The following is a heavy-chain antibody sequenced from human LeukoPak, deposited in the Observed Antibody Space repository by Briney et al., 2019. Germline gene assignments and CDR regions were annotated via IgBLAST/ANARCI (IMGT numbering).Heavy chain of an antibody. Sequence: PGGSLRLSCAAPGFSFDDYAIHWVRQAPGKGLEWVSVISGSGDSTYYAASVEGRCTISRDNSKDALYLQMNSLRAEDTAVYYCARVGYSGYDYDYWGQGTLVTVSS. J-gene: IGHJ4*02. V-gene: IGHV3-23*01. CDR1: GFSFDDYA. CDR3: ARVGYSGYDYDY. CDR2: ISGSGDST. D-gene: IGHD5-12*01.